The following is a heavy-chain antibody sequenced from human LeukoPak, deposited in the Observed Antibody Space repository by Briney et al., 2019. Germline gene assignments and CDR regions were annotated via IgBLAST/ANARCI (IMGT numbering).Heavy chain of an antibody. CDR1: GYSFTNYW. J-gene: IGHJ3*02. CDR2: IYPHDPDT. D-gene: IGHD2-15*01. CDR3: ARGIVVVSATNAFDI. V-gene: IGHV5-51*01. Sequence: GESLKISCLGSGYSFTNYWIGWVRQMPGKGLEWMGIIYPHDPDTRYSPSFQGQVTISADKSINTAFLQWNSLKASDTAMYYCARGIVVVSATNAFDIWGLGTMVTVSS.